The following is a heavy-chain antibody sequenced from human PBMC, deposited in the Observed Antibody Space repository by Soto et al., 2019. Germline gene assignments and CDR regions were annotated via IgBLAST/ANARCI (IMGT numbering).Heavy chain of an antibody. J-gene: IGHJ6*02. D-gene: IGHD2-21*01. Sequence: ELQLVETGGGLIQTGGSLRLSCAASGFSISSNYIAWVRQPPGKGLEWVSTTFSGGNTEYAASVKGRCSISRDNYKNTLYLQMANLRVEDTAVYYCARKTPSAIQGWAFGMDVWGQGTTVSVSS. CDR2: TFSGGNT. CDR1: GFSISSNY. CDR3: ARKTPSAIQGWAFGMDV. V-gene: IGHV3-53*02.